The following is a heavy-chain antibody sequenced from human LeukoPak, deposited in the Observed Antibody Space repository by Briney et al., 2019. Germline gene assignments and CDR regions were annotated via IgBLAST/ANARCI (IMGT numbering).Heavy chain of an antibody. D-gene: IGHD3-9*01. CDR3: ARDPIDDILTGYYIPFDY. V-gene: IGHV1-2*02. Sequence: ASVKVSCKASGYTFTSYGISWVRQAPGQGLEWMGWINPNSGGTNYAQKFQGRVTMTRDTSISTAYMELSRLRSDDTAVYYCARDPIDDILTGYYIPFDYWGQGTLVTVSS. CDR2: INPNSGGT. J-gene: IGHJ4*02. CDR1: GYTFTSYG.